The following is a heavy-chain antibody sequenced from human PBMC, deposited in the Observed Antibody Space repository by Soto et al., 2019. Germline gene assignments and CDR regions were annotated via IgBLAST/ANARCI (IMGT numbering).Heavy chain of an antibody. D-gene: IGHD6-13*01. Sequence: KPSETLSLTCTVSGGSISSSSYYWGWIRQPPGKGLEWIGSIYYSGSTYYNPSLKSRVTISVDTSKNQFSLKLSSVTAADTAVYYCARTHRRQQLVVNYWFDPWGQGTLVTVSS. CDR1: GGSISSSSYY. CDR2: IYYSGST. CDR3: ARTHRRQQLVVNYWFDP. V-gene: IGHV4-39*01. J-gene: IGHJ5*02.